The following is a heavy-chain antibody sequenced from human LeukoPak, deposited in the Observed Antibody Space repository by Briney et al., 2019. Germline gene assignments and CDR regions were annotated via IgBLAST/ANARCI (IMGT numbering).Heavy chain of an antibody. CDR1: GYSISSGYY. CDR2: IYHSGST. CDR3: ACLMVYGWYFDL. D-gene: IGHD2-8*01. Sequence: NPSETLSLTCAVSGYSISSGYYWGWIRQPPGKGLEWIGSIYHSGSTYYNPSLKSRVTISVDTSKNQFSLKLSSVTAADTAVYYCACLMVYGWYFDLWGRGTLVTVSS. V-gene: IGHV4-38-2*01. J-gene: IGHJ2*01.